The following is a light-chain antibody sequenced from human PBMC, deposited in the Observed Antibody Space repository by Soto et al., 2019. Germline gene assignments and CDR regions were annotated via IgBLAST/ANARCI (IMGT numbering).Light chain of an antibody. J-gene: IGKJ4*01. Sequence: DIQMTQSPSAMSASVGDRVTITCRASQGIRNHLVWFQQKPGKAPKRLIYDASSLQSGVPSTFSGSGSGTEFTLTISRLQPEDFATYYCLQHDVYPLTFGGGTKVESK. CDR3: LQHDVYPLT. CDR1: QGIRNH. V-gene: IGKV1-17*03. CDR2: DAS.